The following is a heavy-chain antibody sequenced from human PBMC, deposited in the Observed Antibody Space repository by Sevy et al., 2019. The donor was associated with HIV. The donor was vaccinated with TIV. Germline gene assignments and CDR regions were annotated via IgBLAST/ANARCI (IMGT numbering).Heavy chain of an antibody. CDR3: VRDTQFGFDY. D-gene: IGHD3-16*01. CDR1: GFRFSDEP. Sequence: GGSLRLSCVASGFRFSDEPMNWVRQAPGKGLEWISNIRSDSSVMSYADTVRGRFTVSRDNARNSLSLQLNSLRDEDTALYYCVRDTQFGFDYWDQGTLVTVSS. V-gene: IGHV3-48*02. CDR2: IRSDSSVM. J-gene: IGHJ4*02.